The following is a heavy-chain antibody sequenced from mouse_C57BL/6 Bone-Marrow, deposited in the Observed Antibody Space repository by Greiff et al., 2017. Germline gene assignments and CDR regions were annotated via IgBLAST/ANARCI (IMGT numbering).Heavy chain of an antibody. CDR2: ISYDGSN. J-gene: IGHJ3*01. CDR1: GYSITSGYY. V-gene: IGHV3-6*01. CDR3: ARGTYSKGAY. D-gene: IGHD2-5*01. Sequence: EVQLQESGPGLVKPSQSLSLTCSVTGYSITSGYYWNWIRQFPGNKLEWMGYISYDGSNNYNPSLKNRISITRDTSKNQFFLKLNSVTTEDTATYYCARGTYSKGAYWGQGTLVTVSA.